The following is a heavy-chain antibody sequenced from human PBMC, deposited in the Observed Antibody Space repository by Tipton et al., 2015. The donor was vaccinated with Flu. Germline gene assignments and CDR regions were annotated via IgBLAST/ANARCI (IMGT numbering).Heavy chain of an antibody. D-gene: IGHD2-2*01. V-gene: IGHV4-39*07. CDR3: APSTRYWTGGHFFGW. CDR1: GASISSTTYY. Sequence: TLSLTCTVSGASISSTTYYWGWIRQPPGKGLEWIGSIYKTSITDYNPSLKSRVTLSLDTSKNQFSLKVRSVNAADTAVYYCAPSTRYWTGGHFFGWWGRGTQVTVSS. CDR2: IYKTSIT. J-gene: IGHJ4*02.